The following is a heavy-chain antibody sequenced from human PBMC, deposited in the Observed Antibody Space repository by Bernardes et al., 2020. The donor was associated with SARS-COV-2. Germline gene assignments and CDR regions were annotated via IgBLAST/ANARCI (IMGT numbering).Heavy chain of an antibody. D-gene: IGHD6-19*01. J-gene: IGHJ4*01. CDR1: GYTFTGYY. V-gene: IGHV1-2*02. CDR3: ARTSSGWTLVYYFDY. CDR2: INPNSGGT. Sequence: ASVTVSCKASGYTFTGYYMHWVRQAPGQGLEWTGWINPNSGGTSYAQKLQGRVTMTRDTSISTAYMELSRLISDDPAVYYGARTSSGWTLVYYFDYWSHGTLVTSSS.